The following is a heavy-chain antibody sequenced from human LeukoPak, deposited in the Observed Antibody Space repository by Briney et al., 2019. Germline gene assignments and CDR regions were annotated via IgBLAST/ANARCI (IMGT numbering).Heavy chain of an antibody. CDR2: ITDSGNTI. V-gene: IGHV3-11*01. CDR3: ARSIGLTGGGVDV. CDR1: GFTFSDYN. D-gene: IGHD3-9*01. J-gene: IGHJ6*02. Sequence: AGGSLRLSCAASGFTFSDYNINWVRQAPGKGLEWVSYITDSGNTIHYADSVKGRFTISRDNAKNSLYLQMNSLRAEDTAVYYCARSIGLTGGGVDVWGQGTTVTVSS.